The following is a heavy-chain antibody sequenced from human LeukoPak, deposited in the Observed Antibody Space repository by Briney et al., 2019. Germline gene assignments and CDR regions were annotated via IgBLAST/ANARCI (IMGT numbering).Heavy chain of an antibody. CDR2: ITPIFGTA. CDR1: GGTFSSYA. J-gene: IGHJ3*02. D-gene: IGHD3-10*01. CDR3: ASFGVTMVRGVIRHDAFDI. V-gene: IGHV1-69*13. Sequence: ASVKVSCKASGGTFSSYAISWVRQAPGQGLEWMGGITPIFGTANYAQKFQGRVTITADESTSTAYMELSSLRSEDTAVYYCASFGVTMVRGVIRHDAFDIWGQGTMVTVSS.